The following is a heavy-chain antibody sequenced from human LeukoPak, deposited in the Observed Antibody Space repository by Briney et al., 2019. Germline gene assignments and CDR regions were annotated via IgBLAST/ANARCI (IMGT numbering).Heavy chain of an antibody. CDR2: IKQDGSEK. D-gene: IGHD1-26*01. V-gene: IGHV3-7*01. J-gene: IGHJ3*02. CDR1: GFTFSSYW. Sequence: TGGSLRLSCAASGFTFSSYWMSWVRQAPGKGLEWVANIKQDGSEKYYVDSVKGRFTISRDNAKNSLYLQMNSLRAEDTAVYYCAREIIFPSYKYSGSYPRHGHAFDIWGQGTMVNVSS. CDR3: AREIIFPSYKYSGSYPRHGHAFDI.